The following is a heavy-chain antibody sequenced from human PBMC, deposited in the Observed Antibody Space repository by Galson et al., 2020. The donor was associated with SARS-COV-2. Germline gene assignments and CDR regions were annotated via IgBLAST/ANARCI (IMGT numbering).Heavy chain of an antibody. V-gene: IGHV1-24*01. D-gene: IGHD3-3*01. Sequence: ASVKVSCKVSGYTHTELSMHWVRQAPGRGLEWMGGFDPEDGETLYAQKFQGRVTMTEDTSTDTAYMELSSLRSEDTAVYYCATSPAIFGVVTDYYYYYGMDVWGQGTTVTVSS. CDR1: GYTHTELS. J-gene: IGHJ6*02. CDR3: ATSPAIFGVVTDYYYYYGMDV. CDR2: FDPEDGET.